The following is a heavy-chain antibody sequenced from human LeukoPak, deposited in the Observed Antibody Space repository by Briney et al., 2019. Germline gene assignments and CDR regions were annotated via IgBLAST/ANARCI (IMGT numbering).Heavy chain of an antibody. CDR1: GFTFSSYA. Sequence: GGSLRLSCSASGFTFSSYAMHWVRQAPGKGLEYVSAISSNGGSTYYADSVKGRFTISRDNSKNTLYLQMSSLRAEDTAVYYCAKDRGRYEIDYWGQGTLVTVSS. J-gene: IGHJ4*02. CDR3: AKDRGRYEIDY. CDR2: ISSNGGST. V-gene: IGHV3-64D*06. D-gene: IGHD5-12*01.